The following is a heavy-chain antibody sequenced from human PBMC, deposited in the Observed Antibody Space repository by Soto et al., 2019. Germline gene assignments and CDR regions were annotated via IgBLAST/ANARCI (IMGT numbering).Heavy chain of an antibody. CDR1: GFTFSSYA. CDR2: ISGSGGST. CDR3: AKDRVAAAGKVGGAFDI. J-gene: IGHJ3*02. V-gene: IGHV3-23*01. D-gene: IGHD6-13*01. Sequence: EVQLLESGGGLVQPGGSLRLSCAASGFTFSSYAMSWVRQAPGKGLEWVSAISGSGGSTYYADSVKGRFTISRDNSKNTLYLQMNSLRAEDTAVYYCAKDRVAAAGKVGGAFDIWGQGTMVTVSS.